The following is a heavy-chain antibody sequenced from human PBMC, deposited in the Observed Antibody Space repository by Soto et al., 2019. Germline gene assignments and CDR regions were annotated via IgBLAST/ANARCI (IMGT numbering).Heavy chain of an antibody. CDR2: IFSNDEK. Sequence: SGPTLVNPTETLTLTCTVSGFSLSNARMGVSWIRKPPGKALEWLAHIFSNDEKSYSTSLKSRLTISKDTSKSQVVLTMTNMDPVDTATYYCATSGCSGGSCYTSDYWGQGTLVTVSS. D-gene: IGHD2-15*01. V-gene: IGHV2-26*01. CDR1: GFSLSNARMG. J-gene: IGHJ4*02. CDR3: ATSGCSGGSCYTSDY.